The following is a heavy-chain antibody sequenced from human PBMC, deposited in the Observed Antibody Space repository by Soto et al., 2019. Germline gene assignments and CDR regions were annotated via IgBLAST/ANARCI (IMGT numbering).Heavy chain of an antibody. Sequence: ASVKVSCKASGGTFSSYAISWVRQAPGHRLEWMGWINAGNGNTKYSQKFQGRITITRDTSATTAYMELSSLRSEDTAVYYCARDHSYYGMDVWGRGTMVTVSS. CDR1: GGTFSSYA. V-gene: IGHV1-3*01. CDR3: ARDHSYYGMDV. CDR2: INAGNGNT. J-gene: IGHJ6*02.